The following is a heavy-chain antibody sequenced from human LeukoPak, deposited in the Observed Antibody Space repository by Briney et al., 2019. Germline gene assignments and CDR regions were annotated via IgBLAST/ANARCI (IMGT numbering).Heavy chain of an antibody. CDR3: AREPSYYYDSSGYDTFDY. CDR2: IKSKTDGGTT. J-gene: IGHJ4*02. Sequence: GGSLRLSCAASGFTFRNAWMSWVRQAPGKGLEWVGRIKSKTDGGTTDYAAPVKGRFTISRDDSKNTLYLQMNSLKTEDTAVYYCAREPSYYYDSSGYDTFDYWGQGTLVTVSS. D-gene: IGHD3-22*01. V-gene: IGHV3-15*01. CDR1: GFTFRNAW.